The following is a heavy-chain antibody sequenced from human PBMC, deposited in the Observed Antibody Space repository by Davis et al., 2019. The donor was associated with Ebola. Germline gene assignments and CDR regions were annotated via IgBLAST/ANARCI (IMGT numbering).Heavy chain of an antibody. Sequence: GGSLRLSCAASGFTFSSYGMHWVRQAPGKGLEWVAVISYDGSNKYYADSVKGRFTISRDNSKNTLYLQMNSLRAEDTAVYYCAREGASITMVDFDYWGQGTLVTVSS. D-gene: IGHD3-10*01. V-gene: IGHV3-30*03. CDR2: ISYDGSNK. CDR1: GFTFSSYG. J-gene: IGHJ4*02. CDR3: AREGASITMVDFDY.